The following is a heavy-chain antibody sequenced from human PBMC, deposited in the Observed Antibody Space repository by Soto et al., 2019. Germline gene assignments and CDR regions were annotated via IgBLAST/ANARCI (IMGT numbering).Heavy chain of an antibody. J-gene: IGHJ4*01. CDR2: SSNSGSFT. CDR1: GFTLNDHY. V-gene: IGHV3-11*06. D-gene: IGHD1-1*01. Sequence: GVSLRLSCTASGFTLNDHYMSWIRQAPGKGLEWIGYSSNSGSFTRYSDSVKGRFSISRDNSKNSLYLQINSLRGDDTAIDYCVKSSDNYNACDYR. CDR3: VKSSDNYNACDY.